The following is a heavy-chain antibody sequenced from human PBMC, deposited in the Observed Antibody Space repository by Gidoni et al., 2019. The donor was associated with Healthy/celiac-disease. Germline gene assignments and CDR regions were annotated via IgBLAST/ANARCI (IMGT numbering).Heavy chain of an antibody. D-gene: IGHD4-17*01. V-gene: IGHV3-33*01. Sequence: QVQLVASAGGVGQPGRSLRLSCAASGFTFSSYGLHLVRQAPGKGLEGVAVIWYDGSNKYYADSVKGRFTISRDNSKNTLYLQMNSLRAEDTAVYYCARVGHDYGDFGYWGQGTLVTVSS. CDR1: GFTFSSYG. CDR2: IWYDGSNK. J-gene: IGHJ4*02. CDR3: ARVGHDYGDFGY.